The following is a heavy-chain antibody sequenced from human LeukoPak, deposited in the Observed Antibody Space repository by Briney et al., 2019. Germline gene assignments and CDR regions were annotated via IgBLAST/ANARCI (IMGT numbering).Heavy chain of an antibody. CDR2: ISYDGSNK. D-gene: IGHD3-22*01. CDR3: ARDAGYYDSSGYLPHD. J-gene: IGHJ4*02. V-gene: IGHV3-30-3*01. Sequence: GGSLRLSCAASGFTFSSYAMHWVRQAPGKGLEWVAVISYDGSNKYYADSVKGRFTIPRDNSKNTLYLQMNSLRAEDTAVYYCARDAGYYDSSGYLPHDWGQGTLVTVSS. CDR1: GFTFSSYA.